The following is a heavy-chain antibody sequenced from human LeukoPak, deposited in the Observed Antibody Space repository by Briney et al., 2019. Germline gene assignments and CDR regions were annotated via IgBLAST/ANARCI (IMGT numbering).Heavy chain of an antibody. CDR3: ARDRDIYDYVWGSYRSRNWFDS. CDR1: GFTFGSWW. D-gene: IGHD3-16*02. J-gene: IGHJ5*01. V-gene: IGHV3-74*03. CDR2: IDSDGAST. Sequence: GGSLRLSCAASGFTFGSWWMHWVRQAPGKGLVWVSLIDSDGASTEYADSVKGRFTISRDNAKNKLYLQMNGLTADDTAVYFCARDRDIYDYVWGSYRSRNWFDSWGQGTLVTVSS.